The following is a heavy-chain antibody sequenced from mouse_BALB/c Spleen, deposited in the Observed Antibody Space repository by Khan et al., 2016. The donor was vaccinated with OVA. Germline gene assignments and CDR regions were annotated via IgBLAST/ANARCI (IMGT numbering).Heavy chain of an antibody. CDR1: GFSLTNYG. D-gene: IGHD2-10*01. Sequence: VKLLESGPGLVAPSQSLSITCTISGFSLTNYGVHWVRQPPGKGLEWLVVIWSDGSTTYNSDLESRLTISKDNSNSQVFLKMNSLQTYDTAMYFCAGQPYYHYNIMDYWGQGTSVTVSS. V-gene: IGHV2-6-1*01. CDR2: IWSDGST. CDR3: AGQPYYHYNIMDY. J-gene: IGHJ4*01.